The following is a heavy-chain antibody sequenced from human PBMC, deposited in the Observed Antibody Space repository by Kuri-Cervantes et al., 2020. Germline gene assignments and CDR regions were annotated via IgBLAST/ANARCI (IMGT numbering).Heavy chain of an antibody. CDR1: GFTFSSYA. Sequence: GGSLRLSCAASGFTFSSYAMHWVRQAPGKGLEWVAVISYDGSNKYYADSVKGRFTISRDNAKNTLYLQMNSLRAEDTAVYYCARERRAGTPGWFDPWGQGTLVTVSS. CDR2: ISYDGSNK. CDR3: ARERRAGTPGWFDP. V-gene: IGHV3-30*07. D-gene: IGHD6-13*01. J-gene: IGHJ5*02.